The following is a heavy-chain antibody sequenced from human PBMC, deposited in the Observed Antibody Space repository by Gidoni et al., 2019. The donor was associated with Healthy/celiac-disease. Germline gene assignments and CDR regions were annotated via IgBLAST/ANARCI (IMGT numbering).Heavy chain of an antibody. CDR2: INAGNGNT. J-gene: IGHJ4*02. D-gene: IGHD6-13*01. CDR3: ARPGIAAAGPPGDY. Sequence: QVQLVQSGAEVKKPGASVKVSCQASGYTFTSYAMHWVRQAPGQRLEWMGWINAGNGNTKYSQKFQGRVTITRDTSASTAYMELSSLRSEDTAVYYCARPGIAAAGPPGDYWGQGTLVTVSS. V-gene: IGHV1-3*01. CDR1: GYTFTSYA.